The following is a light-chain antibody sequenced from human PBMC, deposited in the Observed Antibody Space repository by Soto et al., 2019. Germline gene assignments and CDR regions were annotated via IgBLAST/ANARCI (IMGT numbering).Light chain of an antibody. CDR1: QGVSYW. CDR3: QQYNSWWT. V-gene: IGKV1-5*01. J-gene: IGKJ1*01. CDR2: DRS. Sequence: DIQMTQSPSTLSASVGDRVTITCRASQGVSYWLPWYQQKPGKAPKLLIYDRSSLASGAPRRFSGSGSGTEFILTISSLQHDDGASYYCQQYNSWWTFGQGTKVEI.